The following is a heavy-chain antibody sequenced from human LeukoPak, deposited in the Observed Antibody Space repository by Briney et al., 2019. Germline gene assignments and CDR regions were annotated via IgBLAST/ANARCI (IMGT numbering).Heavy chain of an antibody. CDR3: AKDRIAATGILCDY. CDR1: GFTFYSHA. V-gene: IGHV3-23*01. J-gene: IGHJ4*02. Sequence: GGSLRLSCAASGFTFYSHAMTWVRQAPGKGLEWVASISGSGISTYYADSVKGRFTISRDNAGDTVSLEMNSLRAEDTAVYYCAKDRIAATGILCDYWGQGTLVTVSS. CDR2: ISGSGIST. D-gene: IGHD6-13*01.